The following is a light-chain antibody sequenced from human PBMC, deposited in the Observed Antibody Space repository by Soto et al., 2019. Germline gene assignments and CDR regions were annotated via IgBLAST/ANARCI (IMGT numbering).Light chain of an antibody. CDR1: SSDVGFYNY. V-gene: IGLV2-14*01. CDR3: CSYTSSSTLV. J-gene: IGLJ1*01. CDR2: EVT. Sequence: QSALTQPASVSGSPGQSIAISCTGSSSDVGFYNYISWYQQHPGKVPKLIIYEVTNRPSGVSNRFSGSKSGNTASLTISGLQAEDEADYYCCSYTSSSTLVFGTGTKVTVL.